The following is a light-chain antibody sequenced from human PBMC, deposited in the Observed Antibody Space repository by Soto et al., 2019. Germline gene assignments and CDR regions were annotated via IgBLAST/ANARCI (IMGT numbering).Light chain of an antibody. CDR1: QSLLHSSGYNY. V-gene: IGKV2-28*01. J-gene: IGKJ5*01. CDR2: LVS. Sequence: LLPQSPPSQPVTPGEPASISCRSSQSLLHSSGYNYVDWYLQKPGQSPQLLIYLVSNRASGVPERFSGSGSGTDFTLKISRVEAEDVGHYYCMQALQTPLTFGQGTRLAI. CDR3: MQALQTPLT.